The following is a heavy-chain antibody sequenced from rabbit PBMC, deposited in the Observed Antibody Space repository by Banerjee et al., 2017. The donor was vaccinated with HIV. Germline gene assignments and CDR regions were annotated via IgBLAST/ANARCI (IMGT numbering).Heavy chain of an antibody. CDR3: ARDTGSSFSSYGMDL. CDR2: INTATGKA. CDR1: GFSFSARDV. D-gene: IGHD8-1*01. J-gene: IGHJ6*01. Sequence: QEQLKESGGGLVKPEGSLTLTCKASGFSFSARDVMCWVRQAPGKGLEWIACINTATGKAVYATWAKGRFTISRTSSTTVTLQMTSLTVADTATYFCARDTGSSFSSYGMDLWGQGTLVTVS. V-gene: IGHV1S45*01.